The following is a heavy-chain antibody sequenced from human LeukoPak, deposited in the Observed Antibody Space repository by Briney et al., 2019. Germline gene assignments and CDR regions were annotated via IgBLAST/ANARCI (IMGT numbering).Heavy chain of an antibody. V-gene: IGHV3-30*18. CDR1: RFTFSSYG. J-gene: IGHJ4*02. CDR3: AKDLRFYDSSGYPSPAPLGY. D-gene: IGHD3-22*01. CDR2: ISYDGSNK. Sequence: GGSLRLSCAASRFTFSSYGMHWVRQAPAKGLEWVAVISYDGSNKYYADSVKGRFTISRDNSKNTLYLQMICLRAEDTAVYYCAKDLRFYDSSGYPSPAPLGYWGQGTLVTVSS.